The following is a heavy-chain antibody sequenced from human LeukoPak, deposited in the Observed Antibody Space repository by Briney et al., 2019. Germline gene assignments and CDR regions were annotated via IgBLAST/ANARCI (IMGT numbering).Heavy chain of an antibody. CDR2: ISGYNGKQ. CDR1: GYTFTGYG. D-gene: IGHD1-26*01. Sequence: ASVKVSCKASGYTFTGYGITWVRQAPGQGREWMGWISGYNGKQNYAQKFQGRVTMTTDTSTSTAYMELRSLRYDDTAIYSCARGDSGSYVLVDYWGQGTLVTVSS. CDR3: ARGDSGSYVLVDY. J-gene: IGHJ4*02. V-gene: IGHV1-18*01.